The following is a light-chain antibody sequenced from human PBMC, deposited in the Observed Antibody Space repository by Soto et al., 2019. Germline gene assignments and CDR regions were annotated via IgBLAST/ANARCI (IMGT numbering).Light chain of an antibody. Sequence: DTQMTQSPSSLSASVGDRVTITCRASQNINNYLNWYQQKPGKAPKLLIYAASSLQSGVPSRFSGSGSGTDFTLTISSLQPEDFATYYCQQSYSTLTCTFGQGTKVDTK. J-gene: IGKJ1*01. CDR2: AAS. CDR1: QNINNY. CDR3: QQSYSTLTCT. V-gene: IGKV1-39*01.